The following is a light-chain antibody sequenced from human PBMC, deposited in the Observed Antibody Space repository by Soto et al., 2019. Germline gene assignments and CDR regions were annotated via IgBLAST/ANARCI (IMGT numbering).Light chain of an antibody. V-gene: IGLV2-23*01. CDR2: QGY. J-gene: IGLJ1*01. Sequence: QSVLAQPASVSGSPGQSITISCTGASSDVGKYNLVSWYQQHPGKAPKVMILQGYKRPSGVSNRFSGSKFGNTASLTISGLQAEDEAEYYCCAYAATYTYGFGTGTKVTVL. CDR3: CAYAATYTYG. CDR1: SSDVGKYNL.